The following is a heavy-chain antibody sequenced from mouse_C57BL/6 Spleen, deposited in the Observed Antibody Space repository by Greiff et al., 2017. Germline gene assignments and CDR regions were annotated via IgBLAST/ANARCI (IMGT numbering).Heavy chain of an antibody. CDR1: GYTFTSYW. D-gene: IGHD1-1*01. Sequence: QVQLKQPGAELVKPGASVKLSCKASGYTFTSYWMHWVKQRPGRGLEWIGRIDPNSGGTKYNEKFKSKATLTVDKPSSTAYMQLSSLTSEDSAVYYGAIQPQVVATGCFDYWGQGTTLTVSS. J-gene: IGHJ2*01. CDR3: AIQPQVVATGCFDY. V-gene: IGHV1-72*01. CDR2: IDPNSGGT.